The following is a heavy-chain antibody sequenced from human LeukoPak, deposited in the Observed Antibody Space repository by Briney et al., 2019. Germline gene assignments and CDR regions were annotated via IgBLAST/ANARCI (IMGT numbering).Heavy chain of an antibody. D-gene: IGHD3-10*01. J-gene: IGHJ4*02. CDR3: VRGLGSGNYYRY. CDR2: INPSGGSP. V-gene: IGHV1-46*01. Sequence: ASVKVSCKASGYTFTSYYIPWVRQAPGQGLEWMGIINPSGGSPSYAQNFQGRVTMTRDTSTTTVYMELSSLTLEDTAVYYCVRGLGSGNYYRYWGQGTLVTVSS. CDR1: GYTFTSYY.